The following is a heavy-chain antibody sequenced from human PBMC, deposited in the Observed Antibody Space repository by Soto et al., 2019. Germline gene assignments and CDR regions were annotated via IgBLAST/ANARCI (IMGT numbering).Heavy chain of an antibody. D-gene: IGHD2-15*01. V-gene: IGHV4-34*01. J-gene: IGHJ4*02. CDR2: INHSGST. CDR1: CGSFSGYY. Sequence: PSETLSLTCAVYCGSFSGYYWSWIRQPPGKGLEWIGEINHSGSTNYNPSLKSRVTISVDTSKNQFSLKLSSVTAADTAVYYCARAVPRYCSGGSCYTGSDYWGLVTLVSVS. CDR3: ARAVPRYCSGGSCYTGSDY.